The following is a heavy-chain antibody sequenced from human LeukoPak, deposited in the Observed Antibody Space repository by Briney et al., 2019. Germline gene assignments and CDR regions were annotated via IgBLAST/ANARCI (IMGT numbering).Heavy chain of an antibody. Sequence: GASVKVSCKASGYTFTGYYMHSVRQAPGQGLEWMGWINPNSGGTNYAQKFQGRVTMTRDTSISTAYMVLSRLRSDDTAVYYCARGATAMVPYYFDYWGQGTLVTVSS. V-gene: IGHV1-2*02. J-gene: IGHJ4*02. CDR3: ARGATAMVPYYFDY. CDR2: INPNSGGT. CDR1: GYTFTGYY. D-gene: IGHD5-18*01.